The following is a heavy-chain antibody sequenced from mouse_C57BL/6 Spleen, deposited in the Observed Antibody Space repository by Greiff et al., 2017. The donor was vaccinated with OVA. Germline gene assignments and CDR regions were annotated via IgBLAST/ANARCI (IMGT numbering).Heavy chain of an antibody. Sequence: EVKLVESGGGLVKPGGSLKLSCAASGFTFSSYAMSWVRQTPEKRLEWVATISDGGSYTYYPDNVKGRFTISRDNAKNNLYLQMSHLKSEDTAMYYCAREGDYEDYYAMDYWGQGTSVTVSS. CDR3: AREGDYEDYYAMDY. CDR1: GFTFSSYA. V-gene: IGHV5-4*01. D-gene: IGHD2-4*01. J-gene: IGHJ4*01. CDR2: ISDGGSYT.